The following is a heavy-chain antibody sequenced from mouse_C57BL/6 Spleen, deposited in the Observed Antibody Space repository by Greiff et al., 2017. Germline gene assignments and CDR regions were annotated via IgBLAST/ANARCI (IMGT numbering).Heavy chain of an antibody. V-gene: IGHV1-54*01. CDR1: GYAFTNYL. CDR2: INPGSGGT. Sequence: QVQLQQSGAELVRPGTSVKVSCKASGYAFTNYLIEWVKQRPGQGLEWIGVINPGSGGTNYNEKFKGKATLTADKSSSTAYMQLSSLTSEDSAVYFCARWGDYEDWTQYFDVWGTGTTVTVSS. J-gene: IGHJ1*03. D-gene: IGHD2-4*01. CDR3: ARWGDYEDWTQYFDV.